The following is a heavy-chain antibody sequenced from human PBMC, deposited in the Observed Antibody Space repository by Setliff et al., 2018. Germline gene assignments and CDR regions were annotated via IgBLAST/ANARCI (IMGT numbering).Heavy chain of an antibody. J-gene: IGHJ4*02. Sequence: SETLSLTCTVSGTSISTGPYYWTWIRQSAERGLEWIGQIFSRGSMNYRPSLSSRVTISADSSKNQFSLQLVSVTASDTAAYYCARGDSSGNNYPVLDYWGQGILVTVS. D-gene: IGHD1-26*01. CDR2: IFSRGSM. CDR1: GTSISTGPYY. CDR3: ARGDSSGNNYPVLDY. V-gene: IGHV4-61*09.